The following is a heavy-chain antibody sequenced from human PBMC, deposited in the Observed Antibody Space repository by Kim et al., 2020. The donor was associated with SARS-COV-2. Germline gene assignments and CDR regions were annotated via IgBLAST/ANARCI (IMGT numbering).Heavy chain of an antibody. CDR2: IYYSGST. J-gene: IGHJ5*02. CDR3: ARDRGWFDP. Sequence: SETLSLTCTVSGGSISSYYWSWIRQPPGKGLEWIGYIYYSGSTNYNPSLKSRVTISVDTSKNQFSLKLSSVTAADTAVYYCARDRGWFDPWGQGTLVTVSS. CDR1: GGSISSYY. V-gene: IGHV4-59*13. D-gene: IGHD3-10*01.